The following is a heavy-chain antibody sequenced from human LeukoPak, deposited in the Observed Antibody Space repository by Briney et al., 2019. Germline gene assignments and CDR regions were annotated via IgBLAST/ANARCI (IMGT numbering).Heavy chain of an antibody. J-gene: IGHJ4*02. Sequence: GGSLRLSCAASGFTFSSYWMSWVRQAPGKGLEWVDNIKQDGSEKYYVDSVKGRFTISRDNAKNSLYLQMNSLRAEDTAVYYCARDGSSWYFYYFDYWGQGTLVTVSS. CDR1: GFTFSSYW. CDR3: ARDGSSWYFYYFDY. CDR2: IKQDGSEK. D-gene: IGHD6-13*01. V-gene: IGHV3-7*01.